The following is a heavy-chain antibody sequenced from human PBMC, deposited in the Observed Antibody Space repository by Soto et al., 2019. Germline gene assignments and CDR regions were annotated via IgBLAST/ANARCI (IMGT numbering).Heavy chain of an antibody. CDR1: GDTFSNFP. CDR3: ARKIRGVGRFDP. J-gene: IGHJ5*02. Sequence: ASVKVSCKASGDTFSNFPVNWVRQAPGQGLEWMGGLIPIFGTTTYAQRFQGRVTITADESTSTVYMELTSLMSEDTAVYYCARKIRGVGRFDPWGQGTLVTVYS. D-gene: IGHD3-3*01. V-gene: IGHV1-69*13. CDR2: LIPIFGTT.